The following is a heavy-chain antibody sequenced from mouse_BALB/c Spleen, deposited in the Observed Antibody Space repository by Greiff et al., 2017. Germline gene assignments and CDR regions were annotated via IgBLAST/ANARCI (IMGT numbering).Heavy chain of an antibody. V-gene: IGHV5-17*02. Sequence: EVHLVESGGGLVQPGGSRKLSCAASGFTFSSFGMHWVRQAPEKGLEWVAYISSGSSTIYYADTVKGRFTISRDNPKNTLFLQMTSLRSEDTAMYYCARSTTVVDGYFDYWGQGTTLTVSS. D-gene: IGHD1-1*01. CDR2: ISSGSSTI. J-gene: IGHJ2*01. CDR3: ARSTTVVDGYFDY. CDR1: GFTFSSFG.